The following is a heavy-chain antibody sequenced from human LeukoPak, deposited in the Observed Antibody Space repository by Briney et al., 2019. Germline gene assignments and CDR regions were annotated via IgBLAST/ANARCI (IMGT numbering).Heavy chain of an antibody. Sequence: ASVKVSCKASGYTFTSYDINWVRQATGQGLEWMGWMNPNSGNTNYAQKFQGRVTMTTDTSTSTAHMELRSLRSDDTAVYYCARQGYSGHSQGAADYWGQGTLVTVSS. D-gene: IGHD4-23*01. J-gene: IGHJ4*02. V-gene: IGHV1-8*01. CDR1: GYTFTSYD. CDR3: ARQGYSGHSQGAADY. CDR2: MNPNSGNT.